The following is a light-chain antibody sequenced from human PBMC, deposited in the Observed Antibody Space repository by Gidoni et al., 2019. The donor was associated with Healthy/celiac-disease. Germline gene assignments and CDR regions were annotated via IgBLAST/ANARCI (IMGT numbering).Light chain of an antibody. CDR3: MQALQTWT. CDR1: QSLLHSNGYNY. V-gene: IGKV2-28*01. CDR2: LGS. Sequence: DIVMTQSPLSLPVTPGEPASISCRSSQSLLHSNGYNYLDWYLQKPGQSPQLLIYLGSNRASGVPDRCRGSGSGTDCTLKISRVEAEDVGVYYCMQALQTWTFGQGTKVEIK. J-gene: IGKJ1*01.